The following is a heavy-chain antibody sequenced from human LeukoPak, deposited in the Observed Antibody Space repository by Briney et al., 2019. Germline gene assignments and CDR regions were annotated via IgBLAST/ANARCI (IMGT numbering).Heavy chain of an antibody. CDR3: AREVGSVDY. Sequence: ASVKVSCKASGGTFSSYAISWVRQAPGQGLEWMGRIIPILGIANYAQKFQGRGTITADKSTSTAYMELSSLRSEDTAVYYCAREVGSVDYWGQGTLVTVSS. V-gene: IGHV1-69*04. CDR2: IIPILGIA. CDR1: GGTFSSYA. J-gene: IGHJ4*02. D-gene: IGHD1-26*01.